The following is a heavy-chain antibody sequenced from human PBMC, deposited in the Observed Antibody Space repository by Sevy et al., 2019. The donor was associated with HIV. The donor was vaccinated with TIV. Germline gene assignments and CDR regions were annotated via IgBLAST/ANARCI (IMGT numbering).Heavy chain of an antibody. D-gene: IGHD3-22*01. J-gene: IGHJ4*02. V-gene: IGHV1-2*02. CDR2: INANSGGT. Sequence: ASVKVSCKASGHTFTGYYIHWVRQAPGQGLEWMGWINANSGGTNYAQKFQDRVTMTSDTSISKVYMDLSRLRSDDTAVYFCTRSGYYYGFDYWGQGTLVTVSS. CDR3: TRSGYYYGFDY. CDR1: GHTFTGYY.